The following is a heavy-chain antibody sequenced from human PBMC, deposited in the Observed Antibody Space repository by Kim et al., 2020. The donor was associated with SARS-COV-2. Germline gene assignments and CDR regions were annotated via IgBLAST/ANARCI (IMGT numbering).Heavy chain of an antibody. CDR2: ISYDGSNK. CDR3: ARDYRFLEWLLFEGDAFGI. D-gene: IGHD3-3*01. J-gene: IGHJ3*02. CDR1: GFTFSSYA. Sequence: GGSLRLSCAASGFTFSSYAMHWVRQAPGKGLEWVAVISYDGSNKYYADSVKGRFTISRDNSKNTLYLQMNSLRAEDTAVYYCARDYRFLEWLLFEGDAFGIWGQGTMVTVSS. V-gene: IGHV3-30-3*01.